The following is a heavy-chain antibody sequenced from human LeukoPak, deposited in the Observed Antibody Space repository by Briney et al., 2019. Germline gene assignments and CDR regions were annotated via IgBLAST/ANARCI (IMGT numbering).Heavy chain of an antibody. D-gene: IGHD6-19*01. CDR2: IYYGGST. J-gene: IGHJ4*02. Sequence: SQTLSLTCTVSGGSISSGDYYWSWIRQPPGKGLEWIGYIYYGGSTYYNPSLKSRVTISVDTSKNQFSLKLSSVTAADTAVYYCARATLAVAGTSPFDYWGQGTLVTVSS. CDR3: ARATLAVAGTSPFDY. V-gene: IGHV4-30-4*01. CDR1: GGSISSGDYY.